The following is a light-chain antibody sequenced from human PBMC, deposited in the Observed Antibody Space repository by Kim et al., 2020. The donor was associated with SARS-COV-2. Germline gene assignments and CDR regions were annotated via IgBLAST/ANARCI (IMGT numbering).Light chain of an antibody. Sequence: DVVMTQSPLSLPVTLGQPASISCRSSQSLVHSDGNIYLNWLQQRPGQSPRRLIYEVSNRDSGVPDRFSGSGSGPDFTLEISRVEAEDVGVYYCMQATSWSATFGQGTKVDIK. CDR3: MQATSWSAT. CDR1: QSLVHSDGNIY. V-gene: IGKV2-30*02. CDR2: EVS. J-gene: IGKJ1*01.